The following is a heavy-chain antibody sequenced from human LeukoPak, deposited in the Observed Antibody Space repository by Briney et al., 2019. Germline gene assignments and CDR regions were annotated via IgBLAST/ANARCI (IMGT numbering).Heavy chain of an antibody. D-gene: IGHD5-18*01. CDR3: ARREDTAMVTENAFDI. J-gene: IGHJ3*02. V-gene: IGHV5-51*01. Sequence: GESLKISCKGSGYSFTSSWIGWVRQMPGKGLEWMGIIYPGDSDTRYSPSFQGQVTISADKSISTAYLQWSSLKASDTAMYYCARREDTAMVTENAFDIWDQGTMVTVSS. CDR2: IYPGDSDT. CDR1: GYSFTSSW.